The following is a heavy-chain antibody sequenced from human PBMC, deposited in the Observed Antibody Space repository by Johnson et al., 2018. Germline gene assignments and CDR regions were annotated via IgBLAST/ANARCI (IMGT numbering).Heavy chain of an antibody. CDR3: ARDAEHLHYSYSMDV. CDR1: GFTFGDYA. J-gene: IGHJ6*03. V-gene: IGHV3-48*01. D-gene: IGHD1-26*01. CDR2: ISTSSNTI. Sequence: VQLVESGGGLVQXGGSLRLXCAASGFTFGDYAMSWLRQAPGKGLEWLSYISTSSNTIWDADFLRGRFTYARDNAKKSLYLQMNSLRAEDTAGYLCARDAEHLHYSYSMDVWGKGTAVTVSS.